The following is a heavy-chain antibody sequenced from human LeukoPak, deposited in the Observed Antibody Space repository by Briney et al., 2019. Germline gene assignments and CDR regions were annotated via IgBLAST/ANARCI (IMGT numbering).Heavy chain of an antibody. CDR2: IYHSGST. CDR3: ARHPYYYGSGSYYKNHYYMDV. J-gene: IGHJ6*03. V-gene: IGHV4-30-2*03. Sequence: KPSETLSLTCTVSGGSISSGGYYWSWIRQPPGKGLEWIGYIYHSGSTYYNPSLKSRVTISVDTSKNQFSLKLSSVTAADTAVYYCARHPYYYGSGSYYKNHYYMDVWGKGTTVTVSS. CDR1: GGSISSGGYY. D-gene: IGHD3-10*01.